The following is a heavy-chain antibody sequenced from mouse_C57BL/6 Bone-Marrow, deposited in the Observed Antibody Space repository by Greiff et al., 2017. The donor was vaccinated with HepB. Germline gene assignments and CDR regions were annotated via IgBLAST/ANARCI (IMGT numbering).Heavy chain of an antibody. D-gene: IGHD1-1*01. CDR1: GYTFTNYW. CDR3: ARERDLRFDY. CDR2: IYPGGGYT. Sequence: VQLQQSGAELVRPGTSVKMSCKASGYTFTNYWIGWAKQRPGHGLEWIGDIYPGGGYTNYNEKFKGKATLTADKSSSTAYMQFSSLTSEDSAIYYCARERDLRFDYWGQGTTLTVSS. V-gene: IGHV1-63*01. J-gene: IGHJ2*01.